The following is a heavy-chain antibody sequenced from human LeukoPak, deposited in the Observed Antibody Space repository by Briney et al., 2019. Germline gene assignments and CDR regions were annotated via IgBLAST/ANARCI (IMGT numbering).Heavy chain of an antibody. Sequence: SETLSLTCTVSGGSIRSYYWSWIRQPPGKGRAWMGYIFYSGSTDSNPSLKSRVTISVDTSKNQFSLKLSSVTAADTAVYYCARTYCSGGSCHFDYWGQGTLVTVSS. CDR1: GGSIRSYY. CDR3: ARTYCSGGSCHFDY. J-gene: IGHJ4*02. V-gene: IGHV4-59*08. D-gene: IGHD2-15*01. CDR2: IFYSGST.